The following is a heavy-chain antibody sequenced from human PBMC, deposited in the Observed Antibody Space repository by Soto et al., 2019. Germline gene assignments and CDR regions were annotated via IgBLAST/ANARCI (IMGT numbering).Heavy chain of an antibody. J-gene: IGHJ6*03. CDR1: GGSIISYY. Sequence: SETLSLTCTVSGGSIISYYWSWNRQPPGKGLEWIGYIYYSGSTNYNPSLKSRVTISVDTSKNQFSLKLSSVTAADTAVYYCARGGFETGYFYFYDLDVWGKDTMVTVAS. V-gene: IGHV4-59*01. D-gene: IGHD3-9*01. CDR3: ARGGFETGYFYFYDLDV. CDR2: IYYSGST.